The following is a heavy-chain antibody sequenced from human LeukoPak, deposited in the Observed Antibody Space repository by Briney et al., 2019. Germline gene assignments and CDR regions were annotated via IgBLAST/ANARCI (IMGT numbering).Heavy chain of an antibody. CDR3: ARGPQYYDILTGYSYYYYGMDV. V-gene: IGHV4-34*01. Sequence: SETLSLTCAVYGGSFSGYYWSWIRQPPGKGLEWIGEINHSGGTNYNPSLKSRVTISVDMSKNQFSLKLSSVTAADTAVYYCARGPQYYDILTGYSYYYYGMDVWGQGTTVTVSS. D-gene: IGHD3-9*01. CDR1: GGSFSGYY. J-gene: IGHJ6*02. CDR2: INHSGGT.